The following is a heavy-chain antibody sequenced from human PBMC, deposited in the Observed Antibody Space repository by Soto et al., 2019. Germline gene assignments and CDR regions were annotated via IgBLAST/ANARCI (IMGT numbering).Heavy chain of an antibody. CDR3: ARHRLGFELDNWFVP. V-gene: IGHV4-39*01. Sequence: QLQLQESGPGLVKPSETLSLTCTVSGDSISSSFYYWGWIRQPPGKGLEWIGTIYYSGSTYYNPAHQRRVTISVDTSKNQFSLRLSSVTAADTAVYYCARHRLGFELDNWFVPWGQGTLVTVSS. J-gene: IGHJ5*02. CDR1: GDSISSSFYY. CDR2: IYYSGST. D-gene: IGHD1-1*01.